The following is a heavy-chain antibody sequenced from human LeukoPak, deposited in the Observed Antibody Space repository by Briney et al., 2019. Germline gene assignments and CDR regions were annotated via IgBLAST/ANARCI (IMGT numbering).Heavy chain of an antibody. CDR2: IYHSGST. Sequence: SETLSLTCAVSGGSISSGGYSWSWIRQPPGKGLEWIGYIYHSGSTYYNPSLKSRVTISVDRSKNQFSLKLSSVTAADTAVYYCARESYYGGGAFDIWGQGTMVTVSS. J-gene: IGHJ3*02. D-gene: IGHD4-23*01. CDR3: ARESYYGGGAFDI. CDR1: GGSISSGGYS. V-gene: IGHV4-30-2*01.